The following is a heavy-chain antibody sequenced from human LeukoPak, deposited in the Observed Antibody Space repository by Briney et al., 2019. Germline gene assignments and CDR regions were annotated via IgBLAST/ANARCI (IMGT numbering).Heavy chain of an antibody. Sequence: GGSLRLSCAASGFTFSSYAMSWVRQAPGKGLEWGSAISGSGGSTYYADSVKGRFTISRDNSKNTLYLQMSSLRAEDTAVYYCAKYPVVPAYYMDVWGKGTTVTVSS. CDR1: GFTFSSYA. V-gene: IGHV3-23*01. CDR3: AKYPVVPAYYMDV. D-gene: IGHD2-2*01. J-gene: IGHJ6*03. CDR2: ISGSGGST.